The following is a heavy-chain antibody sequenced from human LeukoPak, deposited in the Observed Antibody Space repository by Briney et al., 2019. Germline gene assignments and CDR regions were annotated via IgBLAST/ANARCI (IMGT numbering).Heavy chain of an antibody. D-gene: IGHD2-15*01. CDR2: INWNGGST. V-gene: IGHV3-20*04. Sequence: GGSLRLSCAASGFTFDDYGMSWVRQAPGKGLEWVSGINWNGGSTGYADSVEGRFTISRDNAKNSLYLQMNSLRAEDTALYYCARDGGGAAFDAFDIWGQGTMVTVSS. J-gene: IGHJ3*02. CDR3: ARDGGGAAFDAFDI. CDR1: GFTFDDYG.